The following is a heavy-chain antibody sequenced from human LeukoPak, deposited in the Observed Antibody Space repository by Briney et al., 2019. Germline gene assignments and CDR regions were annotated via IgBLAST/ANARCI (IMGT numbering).Heavy chain of an antibody. J-gene: IGHJ3*02. D-gene: IGHD3-10*01. Sequence: ASVKVSCKASGGTFSSYAISWVRQTPGQGLEWMGRIIPILGIANYAQKFQGRVTITADKSTSTAYMELSSLRSEDTAVYYCARDGAYYYGSGSYKNDAFAIWGQGTMVTVSS. CDR3: ARDGAYYYGSGSYKNDAFAI. V-gene: IGHV1-69*04. CDR1: GGTFSSYA. CDR2: IIPILGIA.